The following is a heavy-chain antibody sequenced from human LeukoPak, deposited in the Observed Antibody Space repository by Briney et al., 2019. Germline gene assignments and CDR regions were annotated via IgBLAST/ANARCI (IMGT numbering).Heavy chain of an antibody. J-gene: IGHJ5*02. V-gene: IGHV4-34*01. CDR2: INHSGST. CDR1: GGPFSGYY. CDR3: ARGRRYTGYDYTLSWFDP. Sequence: SETLSLTCAVYGGPFSGYYWSWIRQPPGKRLEWIGEINHSGSTNYNPSLKSRVTISVDTSKNQFSLKLSSVTAADTAVYYCARGRRYTGYDYTLSWFDPWGRGTLVTVSS. D-gene: IGHD5-12*01.